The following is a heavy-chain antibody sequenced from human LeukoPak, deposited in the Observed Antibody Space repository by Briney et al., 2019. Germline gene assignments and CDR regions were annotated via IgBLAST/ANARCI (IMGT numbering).Heavy chain of an antibody. V-gene: IGHV4-31*03. CDR1: GGSISSGGSY. D-gene: IGHD2-21*01. J-gene: IGHJ4*02. Sequence: PSETLSLTCTVSGGSISSGGSYWSWIRHHPGRGLEWFGCIYYSGSTYYNPSLKRRVSISVDTAKNQFSLKLNSVTDADTAVYYCARGHVDYYFDYWGQGTLVTVSS. CDR3: ARGHVDYYFDY. CDR2: IYYSGST.